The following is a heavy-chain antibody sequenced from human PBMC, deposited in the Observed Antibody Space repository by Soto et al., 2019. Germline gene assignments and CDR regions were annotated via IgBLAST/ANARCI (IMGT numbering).Heavy chain of an antibody. D-gene: IGHD3-22*01. J-gene: IGHJ5*02. CDR1: GFTFVNFA. Sequence: GGSLRLSCATSGFTFVNFAMTWFRQAPGKGLEWVGFIRSKAYGGTTDYAASVKGRFTISRDDSKTIAYLQMNSLKTEDTAVYYCTTNYYDSSGYGNWFDPWGQGTLVTVSS. CDR3: TTNYYDSSGYGNWFDP. CDR2: IRSKAYGGTT. V-gene: IGHV3-49*03.